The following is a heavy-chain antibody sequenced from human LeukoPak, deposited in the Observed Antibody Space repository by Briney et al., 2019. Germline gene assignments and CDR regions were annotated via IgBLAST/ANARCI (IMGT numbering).Heavy chain of an antibody. D-gene: IGHD6-6*01. Sequence: GESLKISCKGSGYSFSNYWIGWVRQMPGKGLEWMAIMNPGTSDTKYNPAFQGQVTISADTSISTAYLQWSSLKASDSAMYYCARRSSSEFWGQGTLVTVSS. CDR2: MNPGTSDT. V-gene: IGHV5-51*01. CDR3: ARRSSSEF. CDR1: GYSFSNYW. J-gene: IGHJ4*02.